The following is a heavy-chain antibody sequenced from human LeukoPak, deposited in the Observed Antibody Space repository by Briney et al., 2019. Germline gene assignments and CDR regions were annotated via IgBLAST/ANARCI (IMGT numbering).Heavy chain of an antibody. CDR3: ARQSSGWSYFDC. CDR1: GFXLSSYE. CDR2: ISPSDSTI. J-gene: IGHJ4*02. Sequence: PGGSLRLSCAASGFXLSSYEMNWVRQTPGKGLKWVSYISPSDSTIYSADSVKGRFIISRDNAKNSLYLQMNSLRAEDTAVYSCARQSSGWSYFDCWGQGILVTVSS. V-gene: IGHV3-48*03. D-gene: IGHD6-19*01.